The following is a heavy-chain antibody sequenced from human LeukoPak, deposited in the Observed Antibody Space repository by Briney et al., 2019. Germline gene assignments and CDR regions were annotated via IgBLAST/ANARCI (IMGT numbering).Heavy chain of an antibody. Sequence: GGSLRLSCAASGFTFSNYGMHWVRQAPGRGLEWVAIIWYDGSNKYYADSVKGRFTISRDNSKNTLYLEMNSLRAEDTAVYYCAANFDFWGQGTLVTVSS. CDR1: GFTFSNYG. CDR2: IWYDGSNK. V-gene: IGHV3-33*01. D-gene: IGHD2-8*01. J-gene: IGHJ4*02. CDR3: AANFDF.